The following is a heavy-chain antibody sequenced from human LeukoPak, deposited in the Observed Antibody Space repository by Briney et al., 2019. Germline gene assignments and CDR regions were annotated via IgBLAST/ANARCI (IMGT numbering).Heavy chain of an antibody. CDR1: GFTFSDYY. Sequence: LRLSCAASGFTFSDYYMSWIRQPPGKGLEWIGEINHSGSTNYNPSLKSRVTISVDTSKNQFSLKPSSVTAADTAVYYCARGPAGYCSGGSCYVARNWFDPWGQGTLVTVSS. D-gene: IGHD2-15*01. CDR2: INHSGST. CDR3: ARGPAGYCSGGSCYVARNWFDP. V-gene: IGHV4-34*01. J-gene: IGHJ5*02.